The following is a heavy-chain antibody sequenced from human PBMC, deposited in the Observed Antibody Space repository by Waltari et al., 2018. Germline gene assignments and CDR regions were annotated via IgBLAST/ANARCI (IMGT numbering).Heavy chain of an antibody. CDR2: IIPIFGTA. CDR3: TYGAHGFYAFDI. Sequence: QVQLVQSGAEVKKPGSSVKVSCKASGGTFSSYAISWVRQAPGQGLEWMGVIIPIFGTANYAQKFQGRVTITTDESTSTAYMELSSLRSEDTAVYYCTYGAHGFYAFDIWGQGTMVTVSS. V-gene: IGHV1-69*05. D-gene: IGHD4-17*01. CDR1: GGTFSSYA. J-gene: IGHJ3*02.